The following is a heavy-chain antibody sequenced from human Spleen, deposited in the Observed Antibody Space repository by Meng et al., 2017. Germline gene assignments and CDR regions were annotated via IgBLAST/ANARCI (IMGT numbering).Heavy chain of an antibody. V-gene: IGHV4-38-2*02. Sequence: SETLSLTCSVSGYSISSGYYWGWIRQSPGKGLEWIGSFYHRGSSSYNLSLKSRVTISADTSKNHLSLKMSSVTAADTAVYYCAKGDSSSWFPDGFDVWGQGTVVTVSS. CDR1: GYSISSGYY. D-gene: IGHD6-13*01. CDR3: AKGDSSSWFPDGFDV. J-gene: IGHJ3*01. CDR2: FYHRGSS.